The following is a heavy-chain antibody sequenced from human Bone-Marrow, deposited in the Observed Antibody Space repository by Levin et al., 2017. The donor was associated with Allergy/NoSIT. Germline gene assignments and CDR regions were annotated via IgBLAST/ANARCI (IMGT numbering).Heavy chain of an antibody. CDR2: VIPIFGTS. D-gene: IGHD1-26*01. Sequence: KISCKSSEGSFTNYAISWVRQAPGQGLEWMGGVIPIFGTSQYAQKFQGRVTITADKSTSTAYMEVSSLRSEDTAIYFCARVYLVGPTIGHLQDWGQGTLVTVSS. CDR1: EGSFTNYA. V-gene: IGHV1-69*06. CDR3: ARVYLVGPTIGHLQD. J-gene: IGHJ1*01.